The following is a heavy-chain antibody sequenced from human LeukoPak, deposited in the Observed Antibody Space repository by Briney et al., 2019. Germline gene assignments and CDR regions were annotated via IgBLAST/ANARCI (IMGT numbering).Heavy chain of an antibody. D-gene: IGHD3-10*01. J-gene: IGHJ5*02. CDR1: GFTFSSYG. V-gene: IGHV3-30*03. CDR3: ARDLLVRGVSFWFDP. Sequence: QSGGSLRLSCAASGFTFSSYGMHWVRQAPGKGLEWVAVISYDGSNKYYADSVKGRFTISRDNSKNTLYLQMNSLRAEDTAVYYCARDLLVRGVSFWFDPWGQGTLVTVSS. CDR2: ISYDGSNK.